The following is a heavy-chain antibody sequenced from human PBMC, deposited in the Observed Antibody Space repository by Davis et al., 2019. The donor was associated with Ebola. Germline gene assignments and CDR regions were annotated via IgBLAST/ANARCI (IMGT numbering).Heavy chain of an antibody. Sequence: SETLSLTCTVSGGSISSSIYFWGWIRQPPGKGLEWIGSVYYSGNKYYNPSLKSRVSISVDTSKNQFSLKLSSVTAADTAVYYCARSAFGVVTPLDYWGQGTLVTVSA. CDR1: GGSISSSIYF. CDR3: ARSAFGVVTPLDY. CDR2: VYYSGNK. D-gene: IGHD3-3*01. V-gene: IGHV4-39*01. J-gene: IGHJ4*02.